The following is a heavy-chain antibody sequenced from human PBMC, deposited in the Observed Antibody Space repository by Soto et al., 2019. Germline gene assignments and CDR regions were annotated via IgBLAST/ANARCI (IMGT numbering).Heavy chain of an antibody. D-gene: IGHD2-15*01. Sequence: QITLKESGPTLVKPTQPLTLTCTFSGFSLSTSGVGVAWIRHPPGKALEWLALIYWDDDKRYRPSLESRLTITKDTSKNQVVLTRTNMDSVDTATYYCAYLPCSGGSCYWFSFSGMDVWGQGTTVTVSS. J-gene: IGHJ6*02. CDR3: AYLPCSGGSCYWFSFSGMDV. CDR1: GFSLSTSGVG. CDR2: IYWDDDK. V-gene: IGHV2-5*02.